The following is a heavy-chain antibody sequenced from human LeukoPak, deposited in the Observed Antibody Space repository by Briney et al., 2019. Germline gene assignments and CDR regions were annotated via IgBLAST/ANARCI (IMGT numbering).Heavy chain of an antibody. V-gene: IGHV1-2*02. CDR1: GYTFTGYY. D-gene: IGHD6-19*01. CDR3: ARDPRGYSSGWYSDAFDI. Sequence: ASVKVSCKASGYTFTGYYMHWVRQAPGQGLEWMGWINPNSGGTNYAQKFQGRVTMTRDTSISTAYMGLSRLRSDDTAVYYCARDPRGYSSGWYSDAFDIWGHGTMVTVSS. CDR2: INPNSGGT. J-gene: IGHJ3*02.